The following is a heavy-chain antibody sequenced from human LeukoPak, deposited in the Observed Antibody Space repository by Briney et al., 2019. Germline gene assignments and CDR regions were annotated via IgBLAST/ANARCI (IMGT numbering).Heavy chain of an antibody. V-gene: IGHV3-30*04. Sequence: GGSLRLSCAASGFTFSSYAMHWVRQAPGKGLEWVAVISYDGSNKYYADSVKGRFTISRDNSKNTLYLQMNSLRAEDTAVYYCARAHTMVPGVIFDYWGQGTLVTVSS. CDR1: GFTFSSYA. CDR3: ARAHTMVPGVIFDY. CDR2: ISYDGSNK. J-gene: IGHJ4*02. D-gene: IGHD3-10*01.